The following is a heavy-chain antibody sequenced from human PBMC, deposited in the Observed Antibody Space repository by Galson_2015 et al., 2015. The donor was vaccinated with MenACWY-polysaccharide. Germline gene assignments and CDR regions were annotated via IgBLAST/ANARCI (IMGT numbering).Heavy chain of an antibody. D-gene: IGHD1-26*01. Sequence: SLRLSCAASGFPFSRYAMTWVRQAPGKGLEWVSTVSGTDGNTYYAASVKGRFTISRDNSKNTLYLQMNSLRAEDTAIYYCAKGLGSFVFRGQGTLVTVSS. CDR1: GFPFSRYA. J-gene: IGHJ4*02. V-gene: IGHV3-23*01. CDR2: VSGTDGNT. CDR3: AKGLGSFVF.